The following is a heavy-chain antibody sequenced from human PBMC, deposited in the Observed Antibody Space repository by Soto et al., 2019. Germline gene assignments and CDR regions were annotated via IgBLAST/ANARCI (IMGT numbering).Heavy chain of an antibody. CDR2: ISYDGSNK. CDR3: AKGDCSGGSCTLDY. Sequence: LRLSCAASGFTFSSYGMHWVRQAPGKGLEWVAVISYDGSNKYYADAVKGRLTISRDNSKNTLYLQMNSLRAEDTAVYYCAKGDCSGGSCTLDYWGQGTLVTVSS. J-gene: IGHJ4*02. V-gene: IGHV3-30*18. D-gene: IGHD2-15*01. CDR1: GFTFSSYG.